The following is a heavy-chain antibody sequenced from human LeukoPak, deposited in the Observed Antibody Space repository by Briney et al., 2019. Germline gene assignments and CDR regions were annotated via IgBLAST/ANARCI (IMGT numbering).Heavy chain of an antibody. Sequence: PSETLSLTCAVYGGSFSGYYWSWIRQPPGKGLEWIGEINHSGSTNYNPSLKSRVTISVDTSKNQFSLKLSSVTAADTAVYYCETTGNCSGGSCYSGNYFDYWGQGTLVTVSS. CDR1: GGSFSGYY. CDR2: INHSGST. J-gene: IGHJ4*02. D-gene: IGHD2-15*01. CDR3: ETTGNCSGGSCYSGNYFDY. V-gene: IGHV4-34*01.